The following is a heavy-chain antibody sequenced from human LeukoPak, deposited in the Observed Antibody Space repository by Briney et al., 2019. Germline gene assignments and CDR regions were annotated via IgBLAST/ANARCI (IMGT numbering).Heavy chain of an antibody. Sequence: KASETLTLTCAVSGGTFSGYYWSWIRQPPGKGLEWIWEINHSGSTKYNPSLKSLGTICVDTSKNHFSLKLCTVTGADTAVYYCARQGRSSCSSTSCNAWGLHYYYYMDVGGKGTTVTVSS. CDR2: INHSGST. CDR1: GGTFSGYY. V-gene: IGHV4-34*01. D-gene: IGHD2-2*01. CDR3: ARQGRSSCSSTSCNAWGLHYYYYMDV. J-gene: IGHJ6*03.